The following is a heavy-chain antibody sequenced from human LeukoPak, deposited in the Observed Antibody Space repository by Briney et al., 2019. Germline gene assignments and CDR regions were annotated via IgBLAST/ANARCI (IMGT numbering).Heavy chain of an antibody. D-gene: IGHD6-19*01. V-gene: IGHV4-4*07. J-gene: IGHJ4*02. Sequence: PSETLSLTCTVSGGSISSYYWSWIRQPAGKGLEWIGRIYTSGSTNYNPSLKSRVSMSVDTSKNQFSLKLSSVTAADTAVYYCARDPTAVAATGGFDHWGQGTLVTVSS. CDR3: ARDPTAVAATGGFDH. CDR1: GGSISSYY. CDR2: IYTSGST.